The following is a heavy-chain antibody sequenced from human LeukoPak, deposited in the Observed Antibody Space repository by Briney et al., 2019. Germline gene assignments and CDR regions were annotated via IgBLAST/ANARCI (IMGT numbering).Heavy chain of an antibody. CDR3: ARGTPHGSRRDFLDS. J-gene: IGHJ4*02. Sequence: GGSLRLSCAVSGFDFSQHWMTWVRQAPGKGLEWVADIKRGGSEKNYVDSVKGRFTISRDDTKNSLYLQMTSLRAEDTAIYYCARGTPHGSRRDFLDSWGPGNLVSVSS. V-gene: IGHV3-7*01. D-gene: IGHD3-10*01. CDR2: IKRGGSEK. CDR1: GFDFSQHW.